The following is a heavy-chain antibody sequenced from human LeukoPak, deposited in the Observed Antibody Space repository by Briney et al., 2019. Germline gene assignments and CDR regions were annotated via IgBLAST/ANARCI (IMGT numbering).Heavy chain of an antibody. V-gene: IGHV3-9*03. CDR3: AKAESSAWYRPFDY. CDR1: GFTFDDYA. D-gene: IGHD6-19*01. J-gene: IGHJ4*02. Sequence: GGSLRLSCAASGFTFDDYAMHWVRQAPGKGLEWVSGISWNSGSIDYADSVKGRFTISRDNAKNSLYLQMNSLRGEGMALYYCAKAESSAWYRPFDYWGQGTLVTVSS. CDR2: ISWNSGSI.